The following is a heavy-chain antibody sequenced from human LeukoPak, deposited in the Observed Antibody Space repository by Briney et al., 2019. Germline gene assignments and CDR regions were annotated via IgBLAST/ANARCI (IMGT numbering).Heavy chain of an antibody. CDR3: ARAWTYQLLAPHDAFDI. CDR2: VNPNSGGT. CDR1: GYTFTGYY. D-gene: IGHD2-2*01. J-gene: IGHJ3*02. V-gene: IGHV1-2*02. Sequence: ASVKVSCKASGYTFTGYYMHWVRQAPGQGLEWMGWVNPNSGGTNYAQKFQGRVTMTRDTSISTAYMELSRLRSDDTAGYYCARAWTYQLLAPHDAFDIWGQGTMVTVSS.